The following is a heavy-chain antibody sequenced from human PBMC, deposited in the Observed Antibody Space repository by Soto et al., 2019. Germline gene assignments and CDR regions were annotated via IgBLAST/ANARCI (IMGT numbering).Heavy chain of an antibody. D-gene: IGHD3-22*01. V-gene: IGHV5-10-1*01. Sequence: GESLKISCKGSGYSFTSYWISWVRQMPGKGLEWMGRIDPSDSYTNYSPSFQGHVTISADKSISTAYLQWSSLKASDTAMYYCAREEVYYYDSSGYFDYWGQGTLVTVSS. J-gene: IGHJ4*02. CDR1: GYSFTSYW. CDR2: IDPSDSYT. CDR3: AREEVYYYDSSGYFDY.